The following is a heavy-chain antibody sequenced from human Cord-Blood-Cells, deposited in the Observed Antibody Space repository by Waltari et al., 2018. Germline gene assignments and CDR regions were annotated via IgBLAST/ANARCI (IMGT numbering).Heavy chain of an antibody. CDR3: AKDRNIVVVVAPDY. D-gene: IGHD2-15*01. V-gene: IGHV3-30*18. CDR2: ISYDGSNK. Sequence: QVQLVESGGGVVQPGRSLRLSCAASGFTFSSYGMHWVRQAPGKGLEWVAVISYDGSNKYYADSVKGRFTISRDNSKNTLYLQMNSLRAEDTAVYYCAKDRNIVVVVAPDYWGQGTLVTVSS. J-gene: IGHJ4*02. CDR1: GFTFSSYG.